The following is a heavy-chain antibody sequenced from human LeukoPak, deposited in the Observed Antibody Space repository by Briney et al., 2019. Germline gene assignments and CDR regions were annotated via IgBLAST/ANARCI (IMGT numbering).Heavy chain of an antibody. CDR2: IKSKTYGATT. CDR1: GFTFSSYS. J-gene: IGHJ4*02. CDR3: ATVDNSGSSPPFDY. D-gene: IGHD6-19*01. Sequence: PGGSLRLSCAASGFTFSSYSLNWVRQAPGKGLEWVGRIKSKTYGATTEYAAPVKDRFTISRDDSKNTLYLQMNSLKTEDTAVYYCATVDNSGSSPPFDYWGQGTLVTVSS. V-gene: IGHV3-15*01.